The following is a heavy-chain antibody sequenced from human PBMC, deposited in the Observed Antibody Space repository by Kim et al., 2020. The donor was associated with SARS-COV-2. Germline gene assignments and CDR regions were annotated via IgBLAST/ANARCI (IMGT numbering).Heavy chain of an antibody. CDR3: ATTLREEADVVY. Sequence: GGSLRLSCAASGFTFSSYAVTWVRQAPGKGLEWVSTISGSGGNTYYADSVKGRFTISRDTSKNTLYLQMDSLRADDTAVYYCATTLREEADVVYWGQGAL. CDR2: ISGSGGNT. CDR1: GFTFSSYA. J-gene: IGHJ1*01. D-gene: IGHD3-16*01. V-gene: IGHV3-23*01.